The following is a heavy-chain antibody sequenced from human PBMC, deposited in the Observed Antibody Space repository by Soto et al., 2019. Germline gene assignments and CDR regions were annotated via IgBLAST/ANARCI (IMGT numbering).Heavy chain of an antibody. J-gene: IGHJ2*01. D-gene: IGHD2-8*01. CDR3: ARGYCSNGVCYRYIDL. V-gene: IGHV3-72*01. CDR1: VFTFSDHY. CDR2: TRNKANSYTT. Sequence: PGWSLRLSCSASVFTFSDHYMDWGRQAPGKGLEWVGRTRNKANSYTTEYAASVKGRFTISRDDSKNSLYLQMNSLKTEDTAVYYCARGYCSNGVCYRYIDLWGRGTLVTVSS.